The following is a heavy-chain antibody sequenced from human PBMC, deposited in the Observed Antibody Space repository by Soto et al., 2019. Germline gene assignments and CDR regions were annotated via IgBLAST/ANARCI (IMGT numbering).Heavy chain of an antibody. J-gene: IGHJ4*02. V-gene: IGHV4-59*01. CDR3: ARGDYLFGS. Sequence: QVQLQESGPGLVKPSETLSLTCTVSGGSLSSYYWSWIRQPPGKGLEWIGFIFSSGTSNYNPSLKSRVSISVDTSKNQFSLKLRSLTAADTAVYFWARGDYLFGSWGQGTLVTVSS. D-gene: IGHD2-21*01. CDR2: IFSSGTS. CDR1: GGSLSSYY.